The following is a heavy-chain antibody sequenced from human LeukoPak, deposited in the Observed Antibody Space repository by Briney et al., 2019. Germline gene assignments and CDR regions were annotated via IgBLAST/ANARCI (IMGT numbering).Heavy chain of an antibody. Sequence: GGSLRLSCAASGFTFSSYSMNWVRQAPGKGLEWVSSISSSSSYTYYADSVKGRFTISRDNAKNSLYLQMNSLKVEDTARYYCARDNWVDCWGQGTLVTVSS. CDR2: ISSSSSYT. CDR1: GFTFSSYS. V-gene: IGHV3-21*04. CDR3: ARDNWVDC. J-gene: IGHJ5*01.